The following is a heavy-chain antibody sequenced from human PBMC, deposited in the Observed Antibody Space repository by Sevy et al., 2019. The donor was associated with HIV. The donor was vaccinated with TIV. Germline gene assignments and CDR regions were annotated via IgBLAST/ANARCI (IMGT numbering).Heavy chain of an antibody. V-gene: IGHV3-30*18. CDR1: GFTFSSYG. D-gene: IGHD6-19*01. CDR3: AKGAVAGTLTYAYYYYGMDV. Sequence: GRSLRLSCAASGFTFSSYGMHWVRQAPGKGLEWVAVISYDGSNKYYADSVKGRFTISRDNSKNTLYLQMNSRRAEDTAVYYCAKGAVAGTLTYAYYYYGMDVWGQGTTVTVSS. J-gene: IGHJ6*02. CDR2: ISYDGSNK.